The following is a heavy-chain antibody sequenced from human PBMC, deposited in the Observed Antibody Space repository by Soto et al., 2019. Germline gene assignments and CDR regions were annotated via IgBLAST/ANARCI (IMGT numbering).Heavy chain of an antibody. J-gene: IGHJ3*02. CDR2: ISRSSAYI. CDR1: GFTFSSHN. CDR3: ARGTGDYYYASSGYYADGFDI. Sequence: GGSLRLSCAASGFTFSSHNMNWVRQAPGKGLEWVSSISRSSAYIYHADSVKGRFIISRDDAKNSVYLQMNSLRDEDTAVYYCARGTGDYYYASSGYYADGFDIWGQGTMVTVSS. D-gene: IGHD3-22*01. V-gene: IGHV3-21*01.